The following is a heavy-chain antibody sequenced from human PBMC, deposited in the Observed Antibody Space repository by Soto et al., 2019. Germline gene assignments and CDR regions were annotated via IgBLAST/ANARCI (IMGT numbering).Heavy chain of an antibody. J-gene: IGHJ3*02. CDR1: GFTFNKYN. Sequence: EAQLVESGGGQVKPGGSLRLSCAASGFTFNKYNMNWVRQAPGKGLEWVSTISFNSEYIFLSDSVRGRFVVSRDNAKNVFVLQMNSLRAEDTGVYYCAREECEKTGTCYPDSFDIWGHGAMVTVSS. CDR3: AREECEKTGTCYPDSFDI. V-gene: IGHV3-21*02. CDR2: ISFNSEYI. D-gene: IGHD3-9*01.